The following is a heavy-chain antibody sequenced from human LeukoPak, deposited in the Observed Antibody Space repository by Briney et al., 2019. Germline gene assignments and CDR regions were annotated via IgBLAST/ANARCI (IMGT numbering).Heavy chain of an antibody. Sequence: SETLSLTCAVYGGSLSGYYWSWLRQPPGKGLEWIGEINHSGSTNYNPSLKSRVTISVDTSKNQFSLKLSSVTAADTAVYYCARGGCSGGSYYEDAFDIRGQGTMVTVSS. D-gene: IGHD2-15*01. V-gene: IGHV4-34*01. CDR2: INHSGST. CDR3: ARGGCSGGSYYEDAFDI. CDR1: GGSLSGYY. J-gene: IGHJ3*02.